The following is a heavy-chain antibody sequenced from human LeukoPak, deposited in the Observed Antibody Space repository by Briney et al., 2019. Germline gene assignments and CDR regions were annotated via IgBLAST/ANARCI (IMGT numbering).Heavy chain of an antibody. CDR3: ARGGEMITGYSSGWSPFDY. Sequence: GESLKISCKASGYSFTTYWIGWVRQMPGKGLEWMGIIYPADSAAKYSPSFQGQVTISVDKSISTAYLQWSRLKASDTAMYYCARGGEMITGYSSGWSPFDYWGQGTLVTVSS. CDR1: GYSFTTYW. J-gene: IGHJ4*02. D-gene: IGHD6-19*01. V-gene: IGHV5-51*01. CDR2: IYPADSAA.